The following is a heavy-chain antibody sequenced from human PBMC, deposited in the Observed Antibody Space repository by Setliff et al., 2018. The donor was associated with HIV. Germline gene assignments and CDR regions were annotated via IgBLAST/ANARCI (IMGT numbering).Heavy chain of an antibody. CDR3: ARRGRDGVFIMFATGFDP. D-gene: IGHD2-8*01. CDR1: GVSITTDGYF. Sequence: SETLSLTCSVSGVSITTDGYFWSWIRHYPGKGLEWIGYMYHTGNTYSNPSLASRLVMSLDPSKNQFSLKLNSMTAADTAVYYCARRGRDGVFIMFATGFDPWGQGALVTVSS. V-gene: IGHV4-31*03. CDR2: MYHTGNT. J-gene: IGHJ5*02.